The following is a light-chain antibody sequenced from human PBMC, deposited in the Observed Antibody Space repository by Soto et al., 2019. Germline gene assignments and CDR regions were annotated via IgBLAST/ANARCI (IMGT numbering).Light chain of an antibody. CDR2: GNS. CDR3: QSYDSSLSVLYV. Sequence: QSVLTQPPSVSGAPGQRVTISCTGSSSNIGAGYDVHWYQHLPGTPPKLLIYGNSNRPSGVPDRFSGSKSGTSASLVITGLQADDEADYYCQSYDSSLSVLYVFGTGTKLTVL. CDR1: SSNIGAGYD. V-gene: IGLV1-40*01. J-gene: IGLJ1*01.